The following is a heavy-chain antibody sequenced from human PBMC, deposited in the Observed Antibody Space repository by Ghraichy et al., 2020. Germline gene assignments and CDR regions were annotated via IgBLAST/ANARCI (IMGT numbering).Heavy chain of an antibody. CDR3: TRARKQWLPYYFDY. CDR1: GFTFGDYA. D-gene: IGHD6-19*01. Sequence: GESLNISCTASGFTFGDYAMSWFRQAPGKGLEWVGFIRSKAYGGTTEYAASVKGRFTISRDDSKSIAYLQMNSLKTEDTAVYYCTRARKQWLPYYFDYWGQGTLVTVSS. J-gene: IGHJ4*02. V-gene: IGHV3-49*03. CDR2: IRSKAYGGTT.